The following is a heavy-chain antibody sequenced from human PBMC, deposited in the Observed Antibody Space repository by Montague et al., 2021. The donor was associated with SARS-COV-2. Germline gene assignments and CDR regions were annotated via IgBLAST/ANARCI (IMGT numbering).Heavy chain of an antibody. CDR3: AGGTTVTTFYYYYYGMDV. V-gene: IGHV4-34*01. Sequence: SETLSLTCAVYGGSFSGYYWNWIRQPPGKGLEWIGEINHSGSTNXNPSLNSRVTISVDTSKNQFSLKLSSVTAADTAVYYCAGGTTVTTFYYYYYGMDVWGQGTTVTVSS. J-gene: IGHJ6*02. CDR1: GGSFSGYY. D-gene: IGHD4-17*01. CDR2: INHSGST.